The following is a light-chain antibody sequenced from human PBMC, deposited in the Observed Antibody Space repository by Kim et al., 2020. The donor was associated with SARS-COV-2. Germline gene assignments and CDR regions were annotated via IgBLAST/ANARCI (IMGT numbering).Light chain of an antibody. Sequence: SVKLTCTLRSGHSSYAIAWHQQQPEKGPRYLMKLNSDGSHNKGDGIPDRFSGSSAGAERYLTISSLQSEDEADYYCQTWGTGIWVFGGGTQLTVL. CDR2: LNSDGSH. CDR3: QTWGTGIWV. V-gene: IGLV4-69*01. CDR1: SGHSSYA. J-gene: IGLJ3*02.